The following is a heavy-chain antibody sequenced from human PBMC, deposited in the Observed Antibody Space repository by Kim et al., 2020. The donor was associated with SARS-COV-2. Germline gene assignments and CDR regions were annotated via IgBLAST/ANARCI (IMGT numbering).Heavy chain of an antibody. V-gene: IGHV5-51*01. CDR3: ARRDSSSWYF. CDR2: DP. J-gene: IGHJ4*02. D-gene: IGHD6-13*01. Sequence: DPRYSPSLQGQVTISADKSISTAYLQWSSLKASDTAMYYCARRDSSSWYFWGQGTLVTVSS.